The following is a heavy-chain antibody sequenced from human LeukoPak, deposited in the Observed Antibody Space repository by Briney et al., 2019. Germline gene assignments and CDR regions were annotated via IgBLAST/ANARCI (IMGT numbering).Heavy chain of an antibody. D-gene: IGHD2-15*01. V-gene: IGHV3-23*01. J-gene: IGHJ4*02. CDR1: GFTFSSYA. CDR3: AKDIGYCSGDSCPYFDH. CDR2: ISGSGGNT. Sequence: PGGSLRLSCAAPGFTFSSYAMSWVRQAPGKGLEWVSGISGSGGNTYYADSVMGRFTISRDSSKNTLYLQMNGLRADDTAVYYCAKDIGYCSGDSCPYFDHWGQGTLVTVSS.